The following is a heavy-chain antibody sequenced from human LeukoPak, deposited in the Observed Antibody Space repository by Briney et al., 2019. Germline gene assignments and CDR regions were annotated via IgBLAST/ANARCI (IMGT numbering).Heavy chain of an antibody. V-gene: IGHV3-21*01. CDR3: ARGVENHFDC. D-gene: IGHD1-14*01. Sequence: RTGGSLRLSCAASGFTFSSYSMNWVRQAPGKGLEWVSSISSSSSYIYYADSVKGRFTISRDNAKNSLYLQMNSLRAEDTAVYFCARGVENHFDCWGQGTRVTVSS. CDR1: GFTFSSYS. CDR2: ISSSSSYI. J-gene: IGHJ4*02.